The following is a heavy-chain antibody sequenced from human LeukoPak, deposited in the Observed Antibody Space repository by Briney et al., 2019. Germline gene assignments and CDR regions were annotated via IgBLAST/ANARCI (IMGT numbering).Heavy chain of an antibody. J-gene: IGHJ6*02. CDR3: ARDDYSTMNSYYLGLDV. D-gene: IGHD4-11*01. Sequence: SVKVSCKASGGTFDNYAINWVRQAPGQGLEWLGRIIPPIDVTQYKQNFQGRVTVTADKSTNTAYMELSSLRSEDTAVYYCARDDYSTMNSYYLGLDVWGPGTTVIVSS. CDR1: GGTFDNYA. CDR2: IIPPIDVT. V-gene: IGHV1-69*04.